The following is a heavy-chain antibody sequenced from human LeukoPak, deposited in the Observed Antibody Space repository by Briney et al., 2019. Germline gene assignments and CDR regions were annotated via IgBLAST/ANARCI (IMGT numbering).Heavy chain of an antibody. V-gene: IGHV3-23*01. Sequence: GGSLRLSCTASGFTFSSYTMTWVRQAPGKGLKWVSTITTGDGNTYYADSVKGRFTISRDKTKNTLCLQMNSLRAEDTAVYYCAKSAYYDASGYYREYYFDYWGQGTLVTVSS. CDR1: GFTFSSYT. D-gene: IGHD3-22*01. CDR3: AKSAYYDASGYYREYYFDY. CDR2: ITTGDGNT. J-gene: IGHJ4*02.